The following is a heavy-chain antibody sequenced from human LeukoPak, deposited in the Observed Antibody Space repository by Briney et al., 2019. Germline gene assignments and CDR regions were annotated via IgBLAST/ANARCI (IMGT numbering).Heavy chain of an antibody. CDR3: AREVAVAGTRIFDY. CDR1: GYTFTGYY. V-gene: IGHV1-2*06. Sequence: ASVKVSCKASGYTFTGYYMHWVRQAPGQGLEWMGRINPNSGGTNYAQKFQGRVTMTRDTSISTAYMELSRLRSDDTAVYYSAREVAVAGTRIFDYWGQGTLVTVSS. CDR2: INPNSGGT. D-gene: IGHD6-19*01. J-gene: IGHJ4*02.